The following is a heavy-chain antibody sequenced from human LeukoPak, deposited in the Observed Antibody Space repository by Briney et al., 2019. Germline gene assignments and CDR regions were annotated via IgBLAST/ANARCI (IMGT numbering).Heavy chain of an antibody. Sequence: GGSLRLSCAASGFTFSSHSMNWVRQAPGKGLERVSYISSSSSTIYYADFVKGRFTISRDNAKNSLYLQMNSLRAEDTAVYYCARGAYYYEDWGQGTLVTVSS. CDR3: ARGAYYYED. CDR1: GFTFSSHS. J-gene: IGHJ4*02. D-gene: IGHD3-22*01. V-gene: IGHV3-48*01. CDR2: ISSSSSTI.